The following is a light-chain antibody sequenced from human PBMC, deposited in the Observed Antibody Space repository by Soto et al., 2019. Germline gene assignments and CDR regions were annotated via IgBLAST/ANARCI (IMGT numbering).Light chain of an antibody. CDR2: GAS. CDR1: QSVNRRY. V-gene: IGKV3-20*01. J-gene: IGKJ2*01. Sequence: EIVLTQSPGTLSLSPGERATLSCRASQSVNRRYLAWYQQKPGQAPRLLIYGASSRATGIPDRFSGTGSGTDFALIINRLEPEDFAVYYCQQYGSSPYTFGQGTKLEIK. CDR3: QQYGSSPYT.